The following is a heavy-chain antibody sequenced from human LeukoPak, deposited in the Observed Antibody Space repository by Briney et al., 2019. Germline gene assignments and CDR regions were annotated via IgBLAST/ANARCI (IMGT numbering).Heavy chain of an antibody. CDR1: GASINSYR. CDR3: AMTPLSGYALNWFDP. D-gene: IGHD5-12*01. V-gene: IGHV4-59*05. Sequence: SETLSLTCNVSGASINSYRWNWIRQPPGKGLEWIGSIYYSGSTYYNPSLKSRVTISVDTSKNQFSLKLSSVTAADTAVYYCAMTPLSGYALNWFDPWGQGTLVTVSS. CDR2: IYYSGST. J-gene: IGHJ5*02.